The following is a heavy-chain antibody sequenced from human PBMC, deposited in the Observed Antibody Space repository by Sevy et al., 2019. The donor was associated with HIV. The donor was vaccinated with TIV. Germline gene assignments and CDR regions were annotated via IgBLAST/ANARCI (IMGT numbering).Heavy chain of an antibody. V-gene: IGHV3-30-3*01. CDR1: AFTFSTYA. CDR2: ISYDGSNK. D-gene: IGHD3-22*01. CDR3: AREGTFYYDRTQSGFQY. Sequence: GGSLRLSCAASAFTFSTYAMHWVRQAPGKGLEWVAVISYDGSNKYYADSVKGRFTISRDNSKNTLYLQMNSLRAEDTAVYYCAREGTFYYDRTQSGFQYWGQGTLVTVSS. J-gene: IGHJ1*01.